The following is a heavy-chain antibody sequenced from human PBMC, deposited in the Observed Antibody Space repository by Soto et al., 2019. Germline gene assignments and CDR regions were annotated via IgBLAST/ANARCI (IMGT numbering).Heavy chain of an antibody. V-gene: IGHV4-61*01. Sequence: SETLSLTCTVSGGSVSSGSNYWSWIRQPPGKGLEWIGYIHHTGTTDYNPSLKSRVTMSLDTSKNQFSLKLSAVTAADTAVYYCARGVNKDRTSSQYLQHWGQGIMVTVYS. CDR1: GGSVSSGSNY. J-gene: IGHJ1*01. CDR2: IHHTGTT. CDR3: ARGVNKDRTSSQYLQH. D-gene: IGHD6-6*01.